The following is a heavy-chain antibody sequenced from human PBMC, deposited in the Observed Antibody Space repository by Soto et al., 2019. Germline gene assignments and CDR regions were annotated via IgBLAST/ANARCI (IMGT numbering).Heavy chain of an antibody. V-gene: IGHV3-23*01. D-gene: IGHD2-2*01. J-gene: IGHJ4*02. Sequence: EVQLLESGGGLVQPGGSLRLSCAASGFTFSNFAMSWVRQAPGKGLEWVSAISGGATSTYYADIVKGRFTISRDNSKNPLSLQRNGLRVEDTALYYCAKGPTLVFPQLGNWGPGTLVTVSP. CDR1: GFTFSNFA. CDR3: AKGPTLVFPQLGN. CDR2: ISGGATST.